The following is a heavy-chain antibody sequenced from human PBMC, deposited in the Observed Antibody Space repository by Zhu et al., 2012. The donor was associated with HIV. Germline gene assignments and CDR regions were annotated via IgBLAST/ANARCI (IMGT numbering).Heavy chain of an antibody. Sequence: QVQLQESGPQLVKPSETLSLTCTVSGGSMSSHYWNWVRQPPGKGLQWIGYMYSSGSTKYNFSLKSRVAISLDMSKNQFSLTLSSVTTADTAVYYRARSVKGQLVFDSWGQGARGHRLL. V-gene: IGHV4-59*11. J-gene: IGHJ4*02. CDR2: MYSSGST. D-gene: IGHD1-1*01. CDR3: ARSVKGQLVFDS. CDR1: GGSMSSHY.